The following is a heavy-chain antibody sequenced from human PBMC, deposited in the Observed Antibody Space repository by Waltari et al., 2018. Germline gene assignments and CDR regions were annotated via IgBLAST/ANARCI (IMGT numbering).Heavy chain of an antibody. V-gene: IGHV4-34*01. Sequence: QVQLQQWGAGLLKPSETLSLTCAVYGGSFSGYYWSWIRQPPGKGLAWIGEINHSGSTNYNPSLKSRVTISVDTSKNQFSLKLSSVTAADTAVYYCARGLYPNRGAFDIWGQGTMVTVSS. CDR3: ARGLYPNRGAFDI. J-gene: IGHJ3*02. CDR1: GGSFSGYY. CDR2: INHSGST.